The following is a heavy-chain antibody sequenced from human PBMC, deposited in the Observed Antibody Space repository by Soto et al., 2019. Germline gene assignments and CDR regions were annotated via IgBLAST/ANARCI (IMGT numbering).Heavy chain of an antibody. D-gene: IGHD2-15*01. Sequence: SETLSLTCTVSGGSISSSSYYWGWLRQPPGKGLEWIGTIYYSGSTNYNPSLKSRVTISVDTSKNQFSLKLSSVTAADTAVYYCARRYGGTFDYWGQGTLVTVSS. CDR1: GGSISSSSYY. CDR3: ARRYGGTFDY. V-gene: IGHV4-39*07. J-gene: IGHJ4*02. CDR2: IYYSGST.